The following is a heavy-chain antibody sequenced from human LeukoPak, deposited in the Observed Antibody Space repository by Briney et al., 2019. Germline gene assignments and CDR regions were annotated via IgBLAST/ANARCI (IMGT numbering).Heavy chain of an antibody. D-gene: IGHD4-17*01. V-gene: IGHV3-23*01. J-gene: IGHJ4*02. CDR3: AKGSDYGDYIFNC. CDR1: EIAFSSYA. CDR2: ISGAGTTT. Sequence: GGSLRLSCAASEIAFSSYAMSWVRKAPGKGLEWVSGISGAGTTTYYADSVKGRFTISRDNSENTLSLQMNSLRAEDTALYYCAKGSDYGDYIFNCWGQGTQVTVSS.